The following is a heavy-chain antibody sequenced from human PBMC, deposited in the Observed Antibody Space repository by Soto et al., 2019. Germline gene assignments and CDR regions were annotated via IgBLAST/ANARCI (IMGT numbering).Heavy chain of an antibody. CDR3: ARGVRSSGWFDY. J-gene: IGHJ4*02. V-gene: IGHV4-34*01. Sequence: SETLSLTCAVYGGSFSGYYWSWIRQPPGKGLEWIGEINHSGSTNSNPSLKSRVTISVDTSKNQFSLKLSSVTAADTAVYYCARGVRSSGWFDYWGQGTLVTVSS. CDR1: GGSFSGYY. CDR2: INHSGST. D-gene: IGHD6-19*01.